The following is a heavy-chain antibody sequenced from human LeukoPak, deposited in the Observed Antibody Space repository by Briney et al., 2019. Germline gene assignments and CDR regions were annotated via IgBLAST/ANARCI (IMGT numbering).Heavy chain of an antibody. V-gene: IGHV1-18*01. CDR1: GYTFSHYG. CDR2: ISAQNGNT. Sequence: ASVKVSRKASGYTFSHYGITWVRQAPGQGLDWMGWISAQNGNTKYAQNLQGRVTMTTDTSTSTAYMELRRLTSDDTAVYYCARESYCSGGNCYSGAGDYWGQGTLVSVSS. J-gene: IGHJ4*02. D-gene: IGHD2-15*01. CDR3: ARESYCSGGNCYSGAGDY.